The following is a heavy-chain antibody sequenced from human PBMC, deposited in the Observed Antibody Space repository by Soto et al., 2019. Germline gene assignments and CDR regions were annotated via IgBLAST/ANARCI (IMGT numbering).Heavy chain of an antibody. CDR3: ARMRGLGEISPYLDY. V-gene: IGHV4-59*01. CDR2: IYYSGRT. CDR1: GGSISDYQ. D-gene: IGHD3-16*01. J-gene: IGHJ4*02. Sequence: QVQLQESGPGLVKPSETLSLTCSISGGSISDYQWNWIRQPPGKGLGWIGYIYYSGRTNYNPSLNSPLTISLVTSTRQFSLTLRSVTAADTAVYYCARMRGLGEISPYLDYWGQGALVTVSS.